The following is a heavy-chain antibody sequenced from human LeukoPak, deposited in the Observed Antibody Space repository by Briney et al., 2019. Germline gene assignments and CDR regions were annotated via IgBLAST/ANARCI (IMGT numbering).Heavy chain of an antibody. J-gene: IGHJ6*03. V-gene: IGHV3-23*01. D-gene: IGHD3-22*01. CDR1: GFTFSSYG. CDR3: AKGGDYYDSRAVYYYYYMDV. Sequence: GGSLRLSCAASGFTFSSYGMSWVRQAPGKGLEWVSAISATGGTTYYADSVKGRFTISRDNSKNTLYLQMNSLRAEDTAVYYCAKGGDYYDSRAVYYYYYMDVWGKGTTVTISS. CDR2: ISATGGTT.